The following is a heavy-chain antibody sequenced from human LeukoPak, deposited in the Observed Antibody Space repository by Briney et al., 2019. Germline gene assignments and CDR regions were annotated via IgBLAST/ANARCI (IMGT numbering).Heavy chain of an antibody. Sequence: ASVKVSCKASGYTFTSYGISWVRQAPGQGLEWMGWISAYNGNTNYARKLQGRVTMTTDTSTSTAYMELRSLRSDDTAVYYCARSVDYYGSGSKRDFDYWGQGTLVTVSS. D-gene: IGHD3-10*01. CDR2: ISAYNGNT. CDR1: GYTFTSYG. J-gene: IGHJ4*02. V-gene: IGHV1-18*04. CDR3: ARSVDYYGSGSKRDFDY.